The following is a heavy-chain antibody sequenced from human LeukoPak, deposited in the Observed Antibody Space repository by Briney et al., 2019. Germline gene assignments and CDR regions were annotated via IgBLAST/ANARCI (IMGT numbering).Heavy chain of an antibody. CDR2: IHYSGTV. Sequence: PSETLSLTCTVSDGSISGTPYYWGWFRQPPGKGPEWIGNIHYSGTVYYNPSLRSRATISVDTSKNQFPLRLSSVTAADTAVYFCARVTKYDNSRDNSYMDVWGKGTTVTVSS. V-gene: IGHV4-39*06. J-gene: IGHJ6*03. CDR1: DGSISGTPYY. D-gene: IGHD4-17*01. CDR3: ARVTKYDNSRDNSYMDV.